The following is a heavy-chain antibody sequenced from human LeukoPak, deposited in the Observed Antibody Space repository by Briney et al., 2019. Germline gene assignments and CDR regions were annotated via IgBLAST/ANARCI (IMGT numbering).Heavy chain of an antibody. CDR1: GITFNTYW. V-gene: IGHV3-7*05. Sequence: GSLRLSCAASGITFNTYWLSWVRQAPGIGLEWLATINQDGGEKYYVDSVKGRFTISRDNAKNSLFLQMNSLRAGDTAVYYCTTFYTRLTDYWGQGTLVTVSS. J-gene: IGHJ4*02. CDR3: TTFYTRLTDY. CDR2: INQDGGEK. D-gene: IGHD2/OR15-2a*01.